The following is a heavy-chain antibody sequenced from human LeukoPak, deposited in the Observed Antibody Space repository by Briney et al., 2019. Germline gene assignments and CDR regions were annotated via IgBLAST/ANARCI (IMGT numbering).Heavy chain of an antibody. CDR2: ISSTSTYI. Sequence: GGSLRLSCAASGFIFSSYSMNWGPHAPGEGLEWGSSISSTSTYIHYAASLKGRFTISRDQARNSLYLQINSLRVEDTAVYYCARVRRGEMATFDYWGQGTLVTVSS. J-gene: IGHJ4*02. CDR1: GFIFSSYS. CDR3: ARVRRGEMATFDY. V-gene: IGHV3-21*01. D-gene: IGHD5-24*01.